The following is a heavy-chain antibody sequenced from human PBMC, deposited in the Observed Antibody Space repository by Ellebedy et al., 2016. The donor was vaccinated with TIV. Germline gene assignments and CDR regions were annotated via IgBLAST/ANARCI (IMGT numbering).Heavy chain of an antibody. CDR2: VYSSGST. Sequence: MPSETLSLTCTVSGVSVTSRNYYWSWIRQPPGKGLEWIGHVYSSGSTNYNRSLMSRVTISVDTSKNHLSLELNSVTAADTAVYYCARINSATLDFWGQGALVTVSS. V-gene: IGHV4-61*03. D-gene: IGHD6-25*01. CDR3: ARINSATLDF. CDR1: GVSVTSRNYY. J-gene: IGHJ4*02.